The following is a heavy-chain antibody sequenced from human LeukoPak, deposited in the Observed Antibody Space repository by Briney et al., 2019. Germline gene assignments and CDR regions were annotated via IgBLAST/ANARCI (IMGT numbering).Heavy chain of an antibody. Sequence: PGGSLRLSCAASGFTFSSYSMNWVRRAPGKGLEWVSSISSSNSYIYNADSVKGRFTISRDNAKNSLYLQMNSLRVEDTAVYYCARVGCTGGSCRPYHYYGMDVWGQGTTVTVSS. J-gene: IGHJ6*02. CDR1: GFTFSSYS. D-gene: IGHD2-15*01. V-gene: IGHV3-21*01. CDR3: ARVGCTGGSCRPYHYYGMDV. CDR2: ISSSNSYI.